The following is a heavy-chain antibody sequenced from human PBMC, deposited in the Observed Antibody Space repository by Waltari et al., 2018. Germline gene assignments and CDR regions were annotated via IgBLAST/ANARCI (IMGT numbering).Heavy chain of an antibody. CDR2: IYWNDDK. V-gene: IGHV2-5*01. CDR1: GFSLSTSGVG. D-gene: IGHD5-12*01. Sequence: QITLKESGPTLVKPTQTLTLTCTFSGFSLSTSGVGVGWIRQPPGKALEWLALIYWNDDKRYSPSLKSRLTITKDSSKNQVVLTMTNMDPVDTATYYCAHTSDYGGYWTPYFDYWGQGTLVTVSS. CDR3: AHTSDYGGYWTPYFDY. J-gene: IGHJ4*02.